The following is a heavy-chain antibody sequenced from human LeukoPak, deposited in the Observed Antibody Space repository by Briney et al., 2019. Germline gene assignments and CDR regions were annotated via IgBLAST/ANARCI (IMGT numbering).Heavy chain of an antibody. D-gene: IGHD6-13*01. CDR3: ARGVASSSWGI. J-gene: IGHJ4*02. Sequence: EWIGYIYYSGSTNYNPSLKSRVTISVDTSKNQFSLKLSSVTAADTAVYYCARGVASSSWGIWGQGTLVTVSS. V-gene: IGHV4-59*09. CDR2: IYYSGST.